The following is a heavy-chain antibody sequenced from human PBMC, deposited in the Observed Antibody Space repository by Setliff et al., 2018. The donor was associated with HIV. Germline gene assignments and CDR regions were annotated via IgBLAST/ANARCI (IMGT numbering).Heavy chain of an antibody. V-gene: IGHV4-61*05. CDR3: ARVYYDILTGYPQGWFDP. Sequence: SETLSLTCTVSGGSISSSSYYWGWIRQPPGKGLEWIGRIYTSGSTKYNPSLKSRVTISVDKSKNQFSLKLRSVTAADTAVYYCARVYYDILTGYPQGWFDPWGQGTLVTVSS. D-gene: IGHD3-9*01. J-gene: IGHJ5*02. CDR1: GGSISSSSYY. CDR2: IYTSGST.